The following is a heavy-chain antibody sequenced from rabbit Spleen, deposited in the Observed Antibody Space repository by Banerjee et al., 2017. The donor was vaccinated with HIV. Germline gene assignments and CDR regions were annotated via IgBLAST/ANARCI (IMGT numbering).Heavy chain of an antibody. D-gene: IGHD1-1*01. Sequence: QSLEESGGGLVQPEGSLTLTCKASGFSFSSSDYICWVRQAPGKGLEWIACINTATGKAVYARWAKGRFIMSRTSSTTVTLQMTSLTAADTATYLCARDLVGVIGWNFGWWGPGTLVTVS. CDR3: ARDLVGVIGWNFGW. CDR1: GFSFSSSDY. V-gene: IGHV1S40*01. J-gene: IGHJ4*01. CDR2: INTATGKA.